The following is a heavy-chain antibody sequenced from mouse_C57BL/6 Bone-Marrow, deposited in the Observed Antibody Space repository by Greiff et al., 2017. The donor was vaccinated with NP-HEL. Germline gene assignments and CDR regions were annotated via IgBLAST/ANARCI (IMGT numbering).Heavy chain of an antibody. D-gene: IGHD1-1*01. V-gene: IGHV1-50*01. CDR2: IDPSDSYT. Sequence: QVQLQQPGAELVKPGASVKLSCKASGYIFTSYWMQWVKQRPGQGLEWIGEIDPSDSYTNYNQKFKGKATLTVDTSSSTAYMQLSSLTSEDSAVYYCATLLLRFPFDYWGQGTTLTVSS. CDR3: ATLLLRFPFDY. CDR1: GYIFTSYW. J-gene: IGHJ2*01.